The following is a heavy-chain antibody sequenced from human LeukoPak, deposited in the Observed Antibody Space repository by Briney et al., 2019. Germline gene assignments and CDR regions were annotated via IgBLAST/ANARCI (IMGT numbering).Heavy chain of an antibody. CDR1: GFTFSSYG. J-gene: IGHJ3*02. V-gene: IGHV3-30*02. Sequence: GGSLRLSCAASGFTFSSYGMNWVRQAPGKGLEWVAFIRYDGSNKYYADSVKGRFTISRDNSKNTLYLQMNSLRAEDTAVYYCAKDSVLYYYDSSGYDAFDIWGQGTMVTVSS. CDR2: IRYDGSNK. D-gene: IGHD3-22*01. CDR3: AKDSVLYYYDSSGYDAFDI.